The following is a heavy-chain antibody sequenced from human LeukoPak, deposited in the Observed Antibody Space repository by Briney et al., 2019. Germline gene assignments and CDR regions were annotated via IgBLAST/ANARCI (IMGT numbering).Heavy chain of an antibody. CDR2: IYTSGST. CDR3: ARNRITMVRGGRYNWFDP. V-gene: IGHV4-59*10. CDR1: GGSFSGYY. J-gene: IGHJ5*02. D-gene: IGHD3-10*01. Sequence: PSETLSLTCAVYGGSFSGYYWSWIRQPAGKGLEWIGRIYTSGSTNYNPSLKSRVTMSVDTSKNQFSLKLSSVTAADTAVYYCARNRITMVRGGRYNWFDPWGQGTLVTVSS.